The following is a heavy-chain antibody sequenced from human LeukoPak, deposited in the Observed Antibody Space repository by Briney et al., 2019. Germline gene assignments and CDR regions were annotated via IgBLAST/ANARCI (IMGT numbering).Heavy chain of an antibody. Sequence: SETLSLTCTVSGGSISSSSYYWGWIRQPPGRGLEWIVSIYYSGSTYYNPALKSRVPISVDSSKNQFSLKLSSVTAADTAVYYCARYDYVWGSYRHPFDYWGQGTLVTVSS. CDR2: IYYSGST. D-gene: IGHD3-16*02. J-gene: IGHJ4*02. CDR1: GGSISSSSYY. CDR3: ARYDYVWGSYRHPFDY. V-gene: IGHV4-39*07.